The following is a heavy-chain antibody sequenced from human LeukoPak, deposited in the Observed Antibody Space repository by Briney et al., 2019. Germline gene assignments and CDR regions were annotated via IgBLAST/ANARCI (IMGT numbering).Heavy chain of an antibody. J-gene: IGHJ4*02. CDR2: IYYTGST. V-gene: IGHV4-31*03. CDR1: GASISSGCYY. Sequence: SETLSHPCTVSGASISSGCYYWSWIRQHPGKGLEWIGYIYYTGSTYYNPSLRSRIFISVDTTRNQFSLQLRSVTAADTAVYYCASHCSGGSCYRYFFDFWGQGTKVTVSS. CDR3: ASHCSGGSCYRYFFDF. D-gene: IGHD2-15*01.